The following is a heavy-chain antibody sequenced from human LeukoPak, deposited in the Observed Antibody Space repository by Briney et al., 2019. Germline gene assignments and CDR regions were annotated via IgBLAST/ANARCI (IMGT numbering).Heavy chain of an antibody. V-gene: IGHV3-23*01. CDR3: AKAMYSGSPFYFDY. D-gene: IGHD1-26*01. J-gene: IGHJ4*02. Sequence: GGSLRLSCAASGFTFSSYSMNWVRQAPGKGLEWVSAISGSGGSTYYADSVKGRFTISRDNSKNTLYLQMNSLRAEDTAVYYCAKAMYSGSPFYFDYWGQGTLVTVSS. CDR2: ISGSGGST. CDR1: GFTFSSYS.